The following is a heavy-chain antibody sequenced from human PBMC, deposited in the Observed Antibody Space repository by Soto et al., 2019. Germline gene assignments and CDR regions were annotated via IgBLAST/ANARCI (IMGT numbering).Heavy chain of an antibody. D-gene: IGHD2-15*01. CDR3: ARVMPVEVTARTIDY. V-gene: IGHV3-48*01. Sequence: EVQLVESGGGLVQPGGSLRLSCRASGFTFSTYRMNWVRQGPGKGLEWVSYITGGATTIYYADSVKGRFTISRDNAKNSLYLQMNSLRAEDTAVYYCARVMPVEVTARTIDYWGQGTLVTVSS. CDR1: GFTFSTYR. CDR2: ITGGATTI. J-gene: IGHJ4*02.